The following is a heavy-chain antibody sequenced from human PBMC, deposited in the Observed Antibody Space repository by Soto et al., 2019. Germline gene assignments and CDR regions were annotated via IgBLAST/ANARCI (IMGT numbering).Heavy chain of an antibody. V-gene: IGHV3-30-3*01. D-gene: IGHD3-22*01. CDR2: ISYDGSNK. J-gene: IGHJ6*02. Sequence: PGGSLRLSCAASGFTFSSYAMHWVCQAPGKGLEWVAVISYDGSNKYYADSVKGRFTISRDNSKNTLYLQMNSLRAEDTAVYYCARVAAPYYDSSHYYYGMDVWGQGTTVTVSS. CDR3: ARVAAPYYDSSHYYYGMDV. CDR1: GFTFSSYA.